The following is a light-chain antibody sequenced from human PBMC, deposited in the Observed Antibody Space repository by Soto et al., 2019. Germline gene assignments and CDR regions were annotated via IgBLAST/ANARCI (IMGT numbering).Light chain of an antibody. Sequence: QSVLTQPPSVSAAPGQKVTISCSGSSSNIGNNYVSWYQQLPGTAPKLLIYENNKRPSGIPDRFSGSKSGTSATLGITGLQTGDEADYYCGTWDSSLSAAGVFGGGPKLTVL. CDR3: GTWDSSLSAAGV. CDR1: SSNIGNNY. J-gene: IGLJ2*01. V-gene: IGLV1-51*02. CDR2: ENN.